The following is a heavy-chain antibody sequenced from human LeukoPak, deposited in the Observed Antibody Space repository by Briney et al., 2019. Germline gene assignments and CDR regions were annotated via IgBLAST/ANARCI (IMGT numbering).Heavy chain of an antibody. CDR3: ARDAGYCSGGSCPTYYFDY. D-gene: IGHD2-15*01. J-gene: IGHJ4*02. CDR2: ISSNGGST. Sequence: GGSLRPSCAASGFTFSSYAMHWVRQAPGKGLEYVSAISSNGGSTYYANSVKGRFTISRDNSKNTLYLQMGSLRAEDMAVYYCARDAGYCSGGSCPTYYFDYWGQGTLVTVSS. V-gene: IGHV3-64*01. CDR1: GFTFSSYA.